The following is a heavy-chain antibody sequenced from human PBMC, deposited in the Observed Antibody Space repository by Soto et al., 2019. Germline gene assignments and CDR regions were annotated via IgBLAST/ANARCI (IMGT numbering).Heavy chain of an antibody. V-gene: IGHV2-5*02. CDR2: IYWDDDE. Sequence: QITFNESGPPLVKPTQTLTLTCTFSGYSLNTSGVGVCWIRQPPGRALEWLALIYWDDDERYSPSLKSRLTITNDTSKNQVGLTMTNMDPADTAKYCCAHRTTTGTWWFDPWGQGNLVTVPS. D-gene: IGHD4-17*01. J-gene: IGHJ5*02. CDR1: GYSLNTSGVG. CDR3: AHRTTTGTWWFDP.